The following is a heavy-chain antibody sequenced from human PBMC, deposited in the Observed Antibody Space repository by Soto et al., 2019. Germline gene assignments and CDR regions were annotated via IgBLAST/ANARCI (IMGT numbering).Heavy chain of an antibody. CDR2: MNPNSGNT. CDR3: ARGASFYGSGRPDV. CDR1: GYSFTGYS. D-gene: IGHD3-10*01. J-gene: IGHJ6*04. Sequence: ASVKVSCKASGYSFTGYSMHWVRQAPGQGLEWMGWMNPNSGNTGYAQKFQGRVTMTRNTSISTAYMELRNLRSEDTAVYYCARGASFYGSGRPDVWGKGTTVTVSS. V-gene: IGHV1-8*02.